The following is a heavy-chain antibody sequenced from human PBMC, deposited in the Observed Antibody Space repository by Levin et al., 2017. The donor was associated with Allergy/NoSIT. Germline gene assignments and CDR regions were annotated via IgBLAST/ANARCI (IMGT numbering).Heavy chain of an antibody. J-gene: IGHJ4*02. CDR3: ARGRGYYGSGSFDY. CDR2: INHSGST. D-gene: IGHD3-10*01. V-gene: IGHV4-34*01. CDR1: GESFSGFY. Sequence: SETLSLTCAVYGESFSGFYWNWIRQSPGKGLEWIGEINHSGSTNYNPSLKSRVTIALDTSKNQFSLSLTSVTAADTAVYYCARGRGYYGSGSFDYWGQGTLVTVSS.